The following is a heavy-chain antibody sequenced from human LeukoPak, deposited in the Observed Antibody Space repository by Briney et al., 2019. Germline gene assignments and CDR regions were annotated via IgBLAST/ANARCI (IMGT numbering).Heavy chain of an antibody. Sequence: SETLSLTCAVYGGSLNGHYWSWIRQPPGKGLEWIGEGSESGGTKFNPSLKSRVTISAGTSKNQFSLKLNSVTAADTAVYYCAKNGQSGFSFDPWGQGTLVTVSS. J-gene: IGHJ5*02. CDR3: AKNGQSGFSFDP. CDR1: GGSLNGHY. V-gene: IGHV4-34*01. CDR2: GSESGGT. D-gene: IGHD3-3*01.